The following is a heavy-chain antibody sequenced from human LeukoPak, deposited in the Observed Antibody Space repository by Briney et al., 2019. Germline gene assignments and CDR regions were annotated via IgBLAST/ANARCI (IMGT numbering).Heavy chain of an antibody. CDR2: IIPIFATA. V-gene: IGHV1-69*13. D-gene: IGHD1-26*01. Sequence: ASVKVSCKASGGTFSSYAISWVRQAPGQGLEWMGGIIPIFATANYAQKFRSRVTITADESTSTAYMELSSLRSEDTAVYYCARANRESHTADEAFDIWGQGTMVTVSS. CDR3: ARANRESHTADEAFDI. J-gene: IGHJ3*02. CDR1: GGTFSSYA.